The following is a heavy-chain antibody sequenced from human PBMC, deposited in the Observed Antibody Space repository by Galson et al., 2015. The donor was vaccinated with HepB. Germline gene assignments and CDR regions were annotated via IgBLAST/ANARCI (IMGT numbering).Heavy chain of an antibody. V-gene: IGHV3-66*01. D-gene: IGHD2-2*01. Sequence: SLRLSCAVSGFTVSSNYMSWVRQAPGKGLEWVSIIYNVGSTFFADSVKGSFSIFRDNSKNTLYLQINRLRAEDTAVDYCARGEDDYCSSTNSCHDAFDIWGQGTMVTVSS. CDR1: GFTVSSNY. CDR2: IYNVGST. CDR3: ARGEDDYCSSTNSCHDAFDI. J-gene: IGHJ3*02.